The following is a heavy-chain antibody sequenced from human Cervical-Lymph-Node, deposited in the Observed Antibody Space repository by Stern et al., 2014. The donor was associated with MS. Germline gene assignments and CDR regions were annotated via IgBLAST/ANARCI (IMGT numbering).Heavy chain of an antibody. Sequence: EVQLVQSGAEVRKPGDSLKISCKTSGYRFINNWIAWVRQVPGQGLEWIGLIYPSDSDVRYSPSFQGHVSISVDKSISTAYLQWNSLKASDTGVYYCARWSVACDSWGQGALITVSS. J-gene: IGHJ4*02. CDR3: ARWSVACDS. V-gene: IGHV5-51*03. CDR2: IYPSDSDV. CDR1: GYRFINNW.